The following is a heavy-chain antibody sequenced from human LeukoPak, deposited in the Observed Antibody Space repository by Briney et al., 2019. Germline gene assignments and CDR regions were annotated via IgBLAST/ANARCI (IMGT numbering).Heavy chain of an antibody. CDR3: AKDMWVDIVATSYDY. CDR1: GFTFDDYA. Sequence: GGSLRLSCAASGFTFDDYAMHWVRQAPGKGLEWVSAISGSGGSTYYADSVKGRFTISRDNSKNTLYLQMNSLRAEDTAVYYCAKDMWVDIVATSYDYWGQGTLVTVSS. J-gene: IGHJ4*02. CDR2: ISGSGGST. D-gene: IGHD5-12*01. V-gene: IGHV3-23*01.